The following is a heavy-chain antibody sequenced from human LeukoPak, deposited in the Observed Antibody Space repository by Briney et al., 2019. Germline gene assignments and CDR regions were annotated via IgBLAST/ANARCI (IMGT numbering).Heavy chain of an antibody. J-gene: IGHJ4*02. V-gene: IGHV3-23*01. CDR1: GFTFSSYA. CDR3: AEERSGGWPFDY. D-gene: IGHD6-19*01. Sequence: GGSLRLSCAASGFTFSSYAMSWVRQAPGKGLEWVSGISDSGDRTQYADSVKGRFTISRDNSKNTLYLQMNSLRAEDTAIYYCAEERSGGWPFDYWGQGTLVTVSS. CDR2: ISDSGDRT.